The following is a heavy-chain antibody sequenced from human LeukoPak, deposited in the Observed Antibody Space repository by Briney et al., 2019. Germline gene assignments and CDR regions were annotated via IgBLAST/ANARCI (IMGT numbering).Heavy chain of an antibody. V-gene: IGHV3-30-3*01. D-gene: IGHD3-9*01. CDR3: ASGYDILTGALPTDPYGMDV. J-gene: IGHJ6*02. Sequence: GGSLRLSCAASGFTLSSYAMHSVRQAPGKGLEWVAVISYDGSNKYYAVSVKGRFTISRDNSKNTPYLQMNSLRADDTAVYYCASGYDILTGALPTDPYGMDVWGQGTTVTVSS. CDR1: GFTLSSYA. CDR2: ISYDGSNK.